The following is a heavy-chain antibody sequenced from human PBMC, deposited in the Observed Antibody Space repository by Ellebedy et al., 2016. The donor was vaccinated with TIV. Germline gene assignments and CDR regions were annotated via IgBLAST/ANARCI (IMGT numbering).Heavy chain of an antibody. CDR3: ARGGCTVRGVIGY. CDR1: GGSITSEAYY. J-gene: IGHJ4*02. V-gene: IGHV4-31*03. Sequence: MPSETLSLTCTVSGGSITSEAYYWSWIRQYQGKGREWNGFSDYIGSTNYNASLKGRVEISIDKSTNQFYLKLTSVTAADTAVYFCARGGCTVRGVIGYWGQGTLVTVSP. CDR2: SDYIGST. D-gene: IGHD3-10*01.